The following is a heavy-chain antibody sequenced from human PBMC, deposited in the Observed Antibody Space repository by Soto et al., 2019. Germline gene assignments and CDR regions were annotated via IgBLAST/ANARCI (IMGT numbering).Heavy chain of an antibody. CDR1: GGSISSSSYY. CDR3: ANSGWHDAFDI. CDR2: IYYSGST. D-gene: IGHD6-19*01. V-gene: IGHV4-39*01. Sequence: QLQLQESGPGLVKPSETLSLTCTVSGGSISSSSYYWGWIRQPPGKGLEWIGSIYYSGSTYYNPSLKSRVTISVDTSKNQFSLKLSSVTAADTAVYYCANSGWHDAFDIWGQGTMVPVSS. J-gene: IGHJ3*02.